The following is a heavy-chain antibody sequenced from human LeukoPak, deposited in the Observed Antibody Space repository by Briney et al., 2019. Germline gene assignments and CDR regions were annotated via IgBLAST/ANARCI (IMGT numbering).Heavy chain of an antibody. CDR2: IYSGGST. J-gene: IGHJ4*02. V-gene: IGHV3-66*01. CDR3: ARDFLEATFLGY. D-gene: IGHD3-3*01. Sequence: PGGSLRLSCAASGFTVSSNYMSWVRQAPGKGLEWVSVIYSGGSTYYADSVKGRFTISRDNAKNSLYLQMNSLRAEDTAVYYCARDFLEATFLGYWGQGTLVTVSS. CDR1: GFTVSSNY.